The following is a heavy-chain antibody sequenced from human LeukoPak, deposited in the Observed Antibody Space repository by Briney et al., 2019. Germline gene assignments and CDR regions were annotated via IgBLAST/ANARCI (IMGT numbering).Heavy chain of an antibody. V-gene: IGHV3-21*01. CDR2: MSSGSSYI. D-gene: IGHD5-24*01. CDR1: GFTFSSYA. Sequence: PGGSLRLSCVDPGFTFSSYAMNWVRQAPGKGLEWVSSMSSGSSYIHYADSVKGRFTISRDNAKNSLYLQMNSLRVEDTAVYYCVRDRDTGDGRSFDYWGQGALVTVSS. J-gene: IGHJ4*02. CDR3: VRDRDTGDGRSFDY.